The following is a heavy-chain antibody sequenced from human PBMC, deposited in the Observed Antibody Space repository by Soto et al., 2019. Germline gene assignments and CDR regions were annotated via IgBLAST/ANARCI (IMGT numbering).Heavy chain of an antibody. V-gene: IGHV3-23*01. CDR1: GFTFSSYA. J-gene: IGHJ5*01. Sequence: EVQLLESGGGLVQPGGSLRLSCAASGFTFSSYAMSWVRQAPGKGLEWVSAISGSGGSTFYADSVKGRFTISRGTSKNTLFLQMNSRRAEDRAVYYGAKDRGRGYDWFDSWGQGTLVTVSS. CDR2: ISGSGGST. D-gene: IGHD5-12*01. CDR3: AKDRGRGYDWFDS.